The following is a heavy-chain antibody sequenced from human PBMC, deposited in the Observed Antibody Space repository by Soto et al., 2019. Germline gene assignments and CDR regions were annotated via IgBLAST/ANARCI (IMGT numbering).Heavy chain of an antibody. CDR2: ISSSSGTI. CDR3: ARGTYRSKTDFDY. J-gene: IGHJ4*02. V-gene: IGHV3-11*01. D-gene: IGHD6-13*01. Sequence: GGSLRLSCAASGFTFSDYYMTWIRQAPGSGLEWVSYISSSSGTISYANSVKGRFTISRDDAQNSLYLQMTSLRAEDTAVYYCARGTYRSKTDFDYWGQGTLVTVSS. CDR1: GFTFSDYY.